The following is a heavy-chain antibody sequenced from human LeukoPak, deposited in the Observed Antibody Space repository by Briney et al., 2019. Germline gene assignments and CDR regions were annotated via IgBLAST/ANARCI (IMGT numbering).Heavy chain of an antibody. D-gene: IGHD5-18*01. J-gene: IGHJ4*02. CDR1: GFTFSSYA. V-gene: IGHV3-30-3*01. Sequence: PGRSLRLSCAASGFTFSSYAMHWVRQAPGKGLEWVAVISYDGSNKYYADSVKGRFTISRDNSKNTLYLQMNSLRAEDTAVYYCAREGGEDSYHLDYWGQGTLVTVSS. CDR3: AREGGEDSYHLDY. CDR2: ISYDGSNK.